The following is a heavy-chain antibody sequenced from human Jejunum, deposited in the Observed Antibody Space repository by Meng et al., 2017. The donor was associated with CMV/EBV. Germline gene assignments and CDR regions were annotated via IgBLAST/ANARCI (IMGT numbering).Heavy chain of an antibody. D-gene: IGHD4-11*01. J-gene: IGHJ4*02. CDR3: ARDLDDYSNFMNY. Sequence: QVQLVQSGTEMKKPGASVKLSCKTSGYTFTDYSLNWVRQAPGQGLEWMGWISTYNGHANYAQKFQGRVTMTTDTSSSTTYMELRSLKSDDTAIYYCARDLDDYSNFMNYWGQGTLVTVSS. V-gene: IGHV1-18*01. CDR1: GYTFTDYS. CDR2: ISTYNGHA.